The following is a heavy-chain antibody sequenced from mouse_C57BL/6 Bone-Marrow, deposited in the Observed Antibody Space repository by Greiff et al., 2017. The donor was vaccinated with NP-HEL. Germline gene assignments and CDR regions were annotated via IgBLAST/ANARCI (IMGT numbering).Heavy chain of an antibody. CDR1: GYTFTSYW. V-gene: IGHV1-52*01. J-gene: IGHJ4*01. D-gene: IGHD1-3*01. CDR2: IDPSDSET. CDR3: ARGGKVDAMDY. Sequence: QVQLQQPWAELVRPGSSVKLSCKASGYTFTSYWMHWVKQRPIQGLEWIGNIDPSDSETHYNQKFKDKATLTVDKSSSTAYMQLSSLTSEDSAVYYCARGGKVDAMDYWGQGTSVTVSS.